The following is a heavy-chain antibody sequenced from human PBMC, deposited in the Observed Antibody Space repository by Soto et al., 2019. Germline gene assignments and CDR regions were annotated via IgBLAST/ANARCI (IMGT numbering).Heavy chain of an antibody. V-gene: IGHV3-33*01. CDR3: AREGGSSGSYPHYFDY. D-gene: IGHD3-10*01. J-gene: IGHJ4*02. Sequence: GGSLRLSCAASGFTFSSYGMHWVRQAPGKGLEWVAVIWYDGSNKYYADSVKGRFTISRDNSKNTLYLQMNSLRAEDTAVYYCAREGGSSGSYPHYFDYWGQGTLVTVSS. CDR2: IWYDGSNK. CDR1: GFTFSSYG.